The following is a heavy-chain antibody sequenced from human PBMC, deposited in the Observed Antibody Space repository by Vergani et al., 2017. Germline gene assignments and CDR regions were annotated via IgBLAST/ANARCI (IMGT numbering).Heavy chain of an antibody. Sequence: VQLVESGGGVVQPGGSLRLSCAASGFTFSSYSMNWVRQAPGKGLEWVSSISSSSSYIYYADSVKGRFTISRDNAKNSLYLQMNSLRAEDTAVYYCARDGVVVPAAILRWFDPWGQGTLVTVSS. CDR2: ISSSSSYI. CDR3: ARDGVVVPAAILRWFDP. J-gene: IGHJ5*02. D-gene: IGHD2-2*02. CDR1: GFTFSSYS. V-gene: IGHV3-21*01.